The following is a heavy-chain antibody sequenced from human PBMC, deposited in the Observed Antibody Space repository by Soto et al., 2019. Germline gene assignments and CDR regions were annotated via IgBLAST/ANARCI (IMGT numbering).Heavy chain of an antibody. CDR1: GGSISSGGYY. CDR2: IYYSGST. J-gene: IGHJ4*02. CDR3: ATRGDDFWSGYYTGIGYFDY. D-gene: IGHD3-3*01. Sequence: PSETLSLTCTVSGGSISSGGYYWSWIRQHPGKGLEWIGYIYYSGSTYYNPSLKSRVTISVDTSKNQFSLKLSSVTAADTAVYYCATRGDDFWSGYYTGIGYFDYWGQGTLVTV. V-gene: IGHV4-31*03.